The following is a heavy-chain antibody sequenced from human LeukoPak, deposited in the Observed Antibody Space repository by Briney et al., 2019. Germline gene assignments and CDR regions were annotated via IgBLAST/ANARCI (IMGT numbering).Heavy chain of an antibody. CDR1: GFTFDDYA. J-gene: IGHJ4*02. Sequence: AGGSLRLSCAASGFTFDDYAMHWVRQAPGKGLEWVSGISWNSGSIGYADSVKGRFTISRDNAKNSLCLQMNSLRAEDMALYYCAKGSLSTVVTPPYFDYWGQGTLVTVSS. V-gene: IGHV3-9*03. D-gene: IGHD4-23*01. CDR2: ISWNSGSI. CDR3: AKGSLSTVVTPPYFDY.